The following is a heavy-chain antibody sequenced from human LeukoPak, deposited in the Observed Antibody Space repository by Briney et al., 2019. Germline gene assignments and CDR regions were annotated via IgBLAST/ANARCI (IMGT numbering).Heavy chain of an antibody. CDR1: GFTFSSYS. Sequence: GGSLRLSCAASGFTFSSYSMNWVRQAPGKGLEWVSSISSSSSYIYYADSVKGRFTISRDNAKNSLYLQMNSLRAEDTAVYYCASIQSLEYSSSSLPGYWGQGTLVTVSS. CDR3: ASIQSLEYSSSSLPGY. V-gene: IGHV3-21*01. J-gene: IGHJ4*02. D-gene: IGHD6-6*01. CDR2: ISSSSSYI.